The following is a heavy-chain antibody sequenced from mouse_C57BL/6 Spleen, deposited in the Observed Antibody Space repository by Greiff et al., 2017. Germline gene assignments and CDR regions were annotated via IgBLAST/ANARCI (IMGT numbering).Heavy chain of an antibody. CDR3: ASGELDY. V-gene: IGHV1-72*01. Sequence: QVKLQQPGAELVKPGASVKLSCKASGYTFTSYWMHLVKQRPGRGLEWSGRIDANSGGTKYNEKFKSKGTLTVDKPSSTAYMQRSSLTSEDSAVYYCASGELDYWGQGTTLTVSS. CDR1: GYTFTSYW. J-gene: IGHJ2*01. CDR2: IDANSGGT.